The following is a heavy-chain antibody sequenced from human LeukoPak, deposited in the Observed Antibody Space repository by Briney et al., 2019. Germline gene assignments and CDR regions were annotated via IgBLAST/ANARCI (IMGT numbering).Heavy chain of an antibody. J-gene: IGHJ4*02. CDR3: ARMYGTTVVTPGDY. CDR2: FKANSGAT. D-gene: IGHD4-23*01. V-gene: IGHV1-2*02. CDR1: GYTFTGYH. Sequence: GASVKVSCKTSGYTFTGYHVHWVRQAPGQGLEWMGWFKANSGATKYAQKFQGRVTMTRDTSIGTDYMELTSLISDDTAVYYCARMYGTTVVTPGDYWGQGTLVTVSS.